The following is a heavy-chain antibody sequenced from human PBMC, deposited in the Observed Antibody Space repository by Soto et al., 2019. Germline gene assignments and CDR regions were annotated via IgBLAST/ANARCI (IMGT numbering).Heavy chain of an antibody. CDR3: ARHGFEDIVAPGLGYYYYYMDV. J-gene: IGHJ6*03. CDR1: GGSISSSSYY. Sequence: SETLSLTCTVSGGSISSSSYYWGWIRQPPGKGLEWIGSIYYSGSTYYNPSLKSRVTISVDTSKNQFSLKLSSVTAADTAVYYCARHGFEDIVAPGLGYYYYYMDVWGKGTTVTVS. D-gene: IGHD5-12*01. V-gene: IGHV4-39*01. CDR2: IYYSGST.